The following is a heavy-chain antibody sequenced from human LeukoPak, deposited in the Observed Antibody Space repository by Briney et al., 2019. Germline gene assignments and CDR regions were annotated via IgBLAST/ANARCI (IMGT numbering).Heavy chain of an antibody. J-gene: IGHJ4*02. Sequence: GSLRLSCAASGFTFSSYAMSWVRQPPGKGLEWIGYIYYSGSTNYNPSLKSRVTISVDTSKNQFSLKLSSVTAADTAVYYCAREPEPLFVDYWGQGTLVTVSS. CDR1: GFTFSSYA. CDR3: AREPEPLFVDY. V-gene: IGHV4-59*01. CDR2: IYYSGST. D-gene: IGHD1-14*01.